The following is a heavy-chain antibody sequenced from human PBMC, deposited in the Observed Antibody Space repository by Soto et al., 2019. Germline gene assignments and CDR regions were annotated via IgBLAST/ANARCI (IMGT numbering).Heavy chain of an antibody. CDR2: IYYSGST. V-gene: IGHV4-39*02. CDR3: ARDRRGYYFDY. D-gene: IGHD3-10*01. Sequence: SETLSLTCTVSGGSISSSSYYWGWIRQPPGKGLEWIGSIYYSGSTYYNPSLKSRVTISVDTSKNQFSLKLSSVTAADTAVYYCARDRRGYYFDYWGQGTLVTVSS. J-gene: IGHJ4*02. CDR1: GGSISSSSYY.